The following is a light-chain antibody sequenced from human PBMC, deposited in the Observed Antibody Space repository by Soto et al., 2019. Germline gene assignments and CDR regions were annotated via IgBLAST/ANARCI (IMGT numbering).Light chain of an antibody. CDR3: QQYNQWPIT. CDR2: GAF. CDR1: QSAGTN. J-gene: IGKJ5*01. Sequence: EIVMTQSPATLTVSPGERATLSSRASQSAGTNLAWYQQKPGQAPRLLIHGAFTRATGIPARFSGSGSGTEFTLTVSSLQSEDFAVFYCQQYNQWPITFGQGTRLEI. V-gene: IGKV3-15*01.